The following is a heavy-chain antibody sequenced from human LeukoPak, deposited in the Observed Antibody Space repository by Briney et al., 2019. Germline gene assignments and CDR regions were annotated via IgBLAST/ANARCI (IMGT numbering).Heavy chain of an antibody. CDR3: AKSIPTIAVAVSPRQ. D-gene: IGHD6-19*01. Sequence: GGSLRLSCAASGFTFSGNGMHWVRQAPGKGLDGVAFIRYDGNYKYYADSVKGRFTISGDDSKNTLYLQMNSLRVEDTAVYYCAKSIPTIAVAVSPRQWGQGTLVTVSS. CDR1: GFTFSGNG. V-gene: IGHV3-30*02. CDR2: IRYDGNYK. J-gene: IGHJ4*02.